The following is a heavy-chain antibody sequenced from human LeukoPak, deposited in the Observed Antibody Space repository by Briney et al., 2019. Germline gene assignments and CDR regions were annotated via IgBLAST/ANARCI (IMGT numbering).Heavy chain of an antibody. Sequence: PSETLSLTCTVSGGSISSYYWSWIRQPPGKGLEWIGYIYYSGSTNYNPSLKSRVTISVDTSKNQFSLKLSSVTAADTAVYYCAREGEYSSSSTAFDIWGQGTMVTVSS. CDR1: GGSISSYY. V-gene: IGHV4-59*12. CDR2: IYYSGST. D-gene: IGHD6-6*01. J-gene: IGHJ3*02. CDR3: AREGEYSSSSTAFDI.